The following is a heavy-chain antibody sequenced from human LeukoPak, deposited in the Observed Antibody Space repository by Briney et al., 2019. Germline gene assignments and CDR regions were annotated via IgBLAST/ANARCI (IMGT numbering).Heavy chain of an antibody. J-gene: IGHJ4*02. D-gene: IGHD3-22*01. V-gene: IGHV4-59*01. CDR1: GGSFSGYY. Sequence: SETLSLTSAVYGGSFSGYYWSWIRQRPGKGLECIGYIYYSGSTNYNPSLKSRVTISVDTSKIQFSLKLSSVTAADTAVYYCAKEPRTALLVVSPFDYWGQGTLVTVSS. CDR3: AKEPRTALLVVSPFDY. CDR2: IYYSGST.